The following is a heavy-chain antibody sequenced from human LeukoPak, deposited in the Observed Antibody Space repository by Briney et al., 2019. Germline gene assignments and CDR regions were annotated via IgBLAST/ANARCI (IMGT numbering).Heavy chain of an antibody. CDR3: ARHGGYCSSTSCYAHGAFDI. Sequence: SETLSLTCAVSGYSISSGYYWGWIRQPPGKGLEWIGSIYHSGGTYYNPSLKSRVTISVDTSKNQFSLKLSSVTAADTAVYYCARHGGYCSSTSCYAHGAFDIWGQGTMVTVSS. J-gene: IGHJ3*02. CDR1: GYSISSGYY. D-gene: IGHD2-2*01. CDR2: IYHSGGT. V-gene: IGHV4-38-2*01.